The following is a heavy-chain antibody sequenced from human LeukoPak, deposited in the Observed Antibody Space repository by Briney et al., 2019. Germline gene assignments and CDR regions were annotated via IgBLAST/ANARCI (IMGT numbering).Heavy chain of an antibody. V-gene: IGHV3-21*01. CDR3: ARDPVGGYFDY. CDR2: ISSSSSYI. CDR1: GFTFSSYS. D-gene: IGHD3-16*01. J-gene: IGHJ4*02. Sequence: GGSLRLSCAASGFTFSSYSMNWVRQAPGKGLEWVSSISSSSSYIYYADSVKGRFTISRDNAKNSLYLQMNSLRAEDTAVYDCARDPVGGYFDYWGQGTLVTVSS.